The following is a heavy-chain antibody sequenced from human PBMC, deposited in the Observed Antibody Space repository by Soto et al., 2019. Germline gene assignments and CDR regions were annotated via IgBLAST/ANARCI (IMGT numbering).Heavy chain of an antibody. CDR2: ISYDGSNK. CDR1: GFTFSSYA. V-gene: IGHV3-30-3*01. CDR3: ARDRGPAVAGAEGFDP. D-gene: IGHD6-19*01. J-gene: IGHJ5*02. Sequence: QVQLVESGGGVVQPGRSLRLSCAASGFTFSSYAMHWVRQAPGKGLEWVAVISYDGSNKYYADSVKGRFTISRDNSKNTLYLQMNSLRAEDTAVYYCARDRGPAVAGAEGFDPWGQGTLVTVSS.